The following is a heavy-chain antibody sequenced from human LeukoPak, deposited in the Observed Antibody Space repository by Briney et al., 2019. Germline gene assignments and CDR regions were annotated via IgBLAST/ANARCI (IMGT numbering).Heavy chain of an antibody. Sequence: GGSLRLSCAASGFTFSSYAMHWVRQAPGKGLEWVAVISYDGSNKYYADSVKGRFTISRDNSKNTLYLQMNSLRAEDTAVYYCASKVQHYYDSSGYYYYWGQGTPVTVSS. V-gene: IGHV3-30*04. D-gene: IGHD3-22*01. J-gene: IGHJ4*02. CDR3: ASKVQHYYDSSGYYYY. CDR2: ISYDGSNK. CDR1: GFTFSSYA.